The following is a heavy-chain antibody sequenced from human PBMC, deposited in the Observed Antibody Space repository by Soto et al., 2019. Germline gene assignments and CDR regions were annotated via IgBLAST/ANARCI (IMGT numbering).Heavy chain of an antibody. D-gene: IGHD3-3*01. Sequence: ASLQVSCQASGYTFTSYYMHWVRQAPGQGLELMGIINPSGGSTSYAQKFQGRVTMTRDTSTSTVYMELSSLRSEDTAVYYCARTHPRRAIFGVVTAKGAFDIWGQGTMVT. CDR2: INPSGGST. CDR3: ARTHPRRAIFGVVTAKGAFDI. CDR1: GYTFTSYY. J-gene: IGHJ3*02. V-gene: IGHV1-46*01.